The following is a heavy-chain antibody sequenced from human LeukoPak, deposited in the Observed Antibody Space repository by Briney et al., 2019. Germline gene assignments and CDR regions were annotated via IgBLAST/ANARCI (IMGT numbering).Heavy chain of an antibody. D-gene: IGHD3-22*01. Sequence: SETLSLTCTVSGGSISSYYWSWIRQPPGKGLEWIGYIYYSGSTNYNPSLRSRVTIAVDTSKNQFSLRLTSVTAADTALYYCARVAQTRGYASSGYYPSDYWGQGTLVNVSS. V-gene: IGHV4-59*01. CDR1: GGSISSYY. J-gene: IGHJ4*02. CDR3: ARVAQTRGYASSGYYPSDY. CDR2: IYYSGST.